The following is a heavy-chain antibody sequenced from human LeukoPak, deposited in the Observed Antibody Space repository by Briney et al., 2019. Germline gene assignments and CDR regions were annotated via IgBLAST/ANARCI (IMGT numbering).Heavy chain of an antibody. CDR2: INSDGSTT. CDR3: VRDASETMNGNY. D-gene: IGHD1-1*01. V-gene: IGHV3-74*01. Sequence: GGSLRLSCEASGFTFTTYWMHWVRQAPGKGLVWVSLINSDGSTTTYADSVQGRFTISRDNAKNTLYLQMNSLRAEDTAVYYCVRDASETMNGNYWGQGTLVTVSS. CDR1: GFTFTTYW. J-gene: IGHJ4*02.